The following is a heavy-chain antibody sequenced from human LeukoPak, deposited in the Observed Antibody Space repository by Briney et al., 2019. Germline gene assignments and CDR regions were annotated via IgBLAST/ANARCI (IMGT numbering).Heavy chain of an antibody. D-gene: IGHD5-12*01. J-gene: IGHJ4*02. Sequence: GGSLRLSCAASGFTFSSYSMNWVRQAPGKGLEWVSSISSSSSYIYYADSVKGRFTISRDNAKNSLYLQMNSLRAEDTAVYYCARDGGASGYESLDYWGQGTLVTVSS. CDR3: ARDGGASGYESLDY. CDR2: ISSSSSYI. V-gene: IGHV3-21*01. CDR1: GFTFSSYS.